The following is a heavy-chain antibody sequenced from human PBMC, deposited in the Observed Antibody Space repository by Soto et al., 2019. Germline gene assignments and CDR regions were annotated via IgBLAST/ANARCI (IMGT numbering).Heavy chain of an antibody. CDR2: IYPGDSDT. D-gene: IGHD5-12*01. V-gene: IGHV5-51*01. CDR1: GYSFTSYW. Sequence: PGESLKISCKGSGYSFTSYWIGWVRQMPGKGLEWMGIIYPGDSDTRYSPSFQGQVTISADKSISTAYLQWSSLKASDTAMYYCARQGRDGYNRPYYYYGMDVWGQGTTVTVSS. J-gene: IGHJ6*02. CDR3: ARQGRDGYNRPYYYYGMDV.